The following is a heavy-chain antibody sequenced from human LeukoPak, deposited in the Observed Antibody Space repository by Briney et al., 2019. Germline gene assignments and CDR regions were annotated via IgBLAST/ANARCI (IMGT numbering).Heavy chain of an antibody. Sequence: ASVKVSCKVSGYTLTELSMHWVRQAPGKGLEWMGGFDPEDGETIYAQKFQGRVTMTEDTSTDTAYMELSSLRSEDTAVYYCARDRSNRGNPALYCSGGSCYPNSCYMDVWGKGTTVTVSS. CDR2: FDPEDGET. V-gene: IGHV1-24*01. CDR3: ARDRSNRGNPALYCSGGSCYPNSCYMDV. D-gene: IGHD2-15*01. CDR1: GYTLTELS. J-gene: IGHJ6*03.